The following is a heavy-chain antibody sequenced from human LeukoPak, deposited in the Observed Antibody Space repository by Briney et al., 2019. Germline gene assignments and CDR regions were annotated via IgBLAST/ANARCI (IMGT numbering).Heavy chain of an antibody. V-gene: IGHV3-23*01. CDR2: ISGSGGST. J-gene: IGHJ4*02. D-gene: IGHD5-18*01. CDR1: GFTFSSYD. CDR3: ANVRRSVRGYSDY. Sequence: GGSLRLSCAASGFTFSSYDMSWVRQAPGKGLEWVSAISGSGGSTYYADSVKGRFTISRDNSKNTLYLQMNSLRAEDTAVYYCANVRRSVRGYSDYWGQGTLVTVSS.